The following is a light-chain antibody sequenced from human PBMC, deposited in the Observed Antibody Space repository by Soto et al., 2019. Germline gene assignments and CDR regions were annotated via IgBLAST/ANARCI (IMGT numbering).Light chain of an antibody. CDR2: GAS. Sequence: EIVLTQSPGTLSLSPGERATLSCRASQSVGRNYLAWYQQKPGQAPRLLIHGASSRATGIPDRFSGSGSGTDFILTISRLEPEDFAVYYWQQYASSPLTFGGGTKVEIK. V-gene: IGKV3-20*01. J-gene: IGKJ4*01. CDR3: QQYASSPLT. CDR1: QSVGRNY.